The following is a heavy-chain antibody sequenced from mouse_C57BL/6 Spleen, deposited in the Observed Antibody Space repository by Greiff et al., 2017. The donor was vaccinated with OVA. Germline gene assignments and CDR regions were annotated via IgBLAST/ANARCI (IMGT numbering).Heavy chain of an antibody. CDR2: IRNKANNHAT. Sequence: VQLKESGGGLVQPGGSMKLSCAASGFTFSDAWMDWVRQSPEKGLEWVAEIRNKANNHATYYAESVKGRFTISRDDSKSSVYLQMNSLRAEDTGIYYCTRRGNPYYFDYWGQGTTLTVSS. D-gene: IGHD2-1*01. CDR1: GFTFSDAW. CDR3: TRRGNPYYFDY. J-gene: IGHJ2*01. V-gene: IGHV6-6*01.